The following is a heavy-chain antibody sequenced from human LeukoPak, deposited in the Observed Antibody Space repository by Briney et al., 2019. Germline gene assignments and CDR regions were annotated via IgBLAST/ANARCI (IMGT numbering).Heavy chain of an antibody. CDR2: IDTAGSIT. J-gene: IGHJ4*02. Sequence: PGGSLRLSCAASGFTFGNYWMHWVRQVPGKGLVWVSRIDTAGSITNYADSARSRFTISRDNARNNLYLQMNSLRAEDTAVYYCVRDLGGRYGYWGQGTLVTVSS. D-gene: IGHD1-26*01. V-gene: IGHV3-74*01. CDR3: VRDLGGRYGY. CDR1: GFTFGNYW.